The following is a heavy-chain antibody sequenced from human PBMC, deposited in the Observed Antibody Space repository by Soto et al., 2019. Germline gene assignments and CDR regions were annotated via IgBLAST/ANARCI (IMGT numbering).Heavy chain of an antibody. CDR1: GRSLSATY. CDR2: INHRGDT. J-gene: IGHJ4*02. CDR3: ASARFDY. Sequence: QVQLQQWGAGLLKPSETLSLTCAVYGRSLSATYWAWIRQPPGQGLEWIGEINHRGDTNYRPSLKNRVTVSIDTSSNHFSLKLTSVTAADTAIYYCASARFDYWGRGILVAVSS. V-gene: IGHV4-34*02.